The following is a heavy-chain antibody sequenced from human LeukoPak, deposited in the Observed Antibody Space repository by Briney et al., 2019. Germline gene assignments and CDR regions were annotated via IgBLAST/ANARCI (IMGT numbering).Heavy chain of an antibody. CDR3: ARDRMYYDILTGPPPSYYYYYYMDV. D-gene: IGHD3-9*01. Sequence: PSETLSLTCTVSGGSISSYYWSWIRQSPGKGLEWIGEINHSGSTNYNPSLKSRVTISVDTSKNQFSLKLSSVTAADTAVYYCARDRMYYDILTGPPPSYYYYYYMDVWGKGTTVTISS. V-gene: IGHV4-59*12. J-gene: IGHJ6*03. CDR1: GGSISSYY. CDR2: INHSGST.